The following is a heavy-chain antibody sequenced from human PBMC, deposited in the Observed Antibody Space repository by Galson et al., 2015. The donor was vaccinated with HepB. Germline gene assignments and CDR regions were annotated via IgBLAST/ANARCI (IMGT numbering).Heavy chain of an antibody. J-gene: IGHJ6*03. D-gene: IGHD4-17*01. CDR2: ISVSGGNT. CDR3: AKNNPYGDYYQHYYMDV. CDR1: AFTFSSYA. Sequence: SLRLSCAASAFTFSSYAMSWVRQAPGKGLEWVSAISVSGGNTYYADSVKGRFTISRDNSENTPYLQMNSLRAEDTAVYYCAKNNPYGDYYQHYYMDVWGEGTTVTVSS. V-gene: IGHV3-23*01.